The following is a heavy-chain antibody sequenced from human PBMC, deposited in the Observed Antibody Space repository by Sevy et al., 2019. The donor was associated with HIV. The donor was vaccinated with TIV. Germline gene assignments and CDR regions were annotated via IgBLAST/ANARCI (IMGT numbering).Heavy chain of an antibody. CDR1: GTSFSSDS. D-gene: IGHD3-22*01. J-gene: IGHJ4*01. V-gene: IGHV4-34*01. Sequence: SETLSLTCTVSGTSFSSDSWTWIRQSPGKGLEWIGEINHTGSTNYNPSLKSRLTISVDTSKNQFSLKLTSVTAADTAINYCARWRQTRVTMMVVVTTGYCDRWGHGTLVTVSS. CDR3: ARWRQTRVTMMVVVTTGYCDR. CDR2: INHTGST.